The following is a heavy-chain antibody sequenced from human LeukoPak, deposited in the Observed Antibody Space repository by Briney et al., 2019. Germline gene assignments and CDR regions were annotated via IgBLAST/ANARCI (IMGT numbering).Heavy chain of an antibody. Sequence: GALRLSCEASGFTFSGYWMTWVRQAPGKGLEWVANIKRDESDKHYVDSVRGRFTISRDNAKNSIYLQMNSLRVEDTAVYYCAKDIVGGGDDYWGQGTLVIVSS. V-gene: IGHV3-7*01. CDR2: IKRDESDK. J-gene: IGHJ4*02. D-gene: IGHD2-21*02. CDR1: GFTFSGYW. CDR3: AKDIVGGGDDY.